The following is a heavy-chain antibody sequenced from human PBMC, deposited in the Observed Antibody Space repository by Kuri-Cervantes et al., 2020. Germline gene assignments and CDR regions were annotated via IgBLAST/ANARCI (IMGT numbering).Heavy chain of an antibody. D-gene: IGHD3-3*01. Sequence: SETLSLTCAVYGGSFSGYYWSWIRQPPGKGLEWIGEINHSGSTNYNPSLKSRVTISVDTSKNQFSLKLSSVTAADTAVYSCARGGDRLRFLDSGDMDVWGKGTTVTVSS. CDR1: GGSFSGYY. CDR2: INHSGST. V-gene: IGHV4-34*01. J-gene: IGHJ6*03. CDR3: ARGGDRLRFLDSGDMDV.